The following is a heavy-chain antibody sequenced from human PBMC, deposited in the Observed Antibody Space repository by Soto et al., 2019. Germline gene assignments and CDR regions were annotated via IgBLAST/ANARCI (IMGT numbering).Heavy chain of an antibody. D-gene: IGHD6-19*01. CDR2: IIPMFGTA. CDR1: GGTFSSYA. V-gene: IGHV1-69*01. Sequence: QVQLMQSGAEVKKPGSSVKVSCKVSGGTFSSYAISWARQAPGQGLEWMGGIIPMFGTANYAQKFHGRVTIIADESTSTVYMELSSLRSEDTAVYFCARFARSSGYVDFWGQGTLVTVSS. J-gene: IGHJ4*02. CDR3: ARFARSSGYVDF.